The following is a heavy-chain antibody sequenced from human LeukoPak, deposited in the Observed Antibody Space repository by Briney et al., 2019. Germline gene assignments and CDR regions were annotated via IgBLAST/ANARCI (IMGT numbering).Heavy chain of an antibody. CDR3: ASTLVVVITTGAFDI. CDR1: GFTFSSYA. Sequence: GGSLRLSCAASGFTFSSYAMSWVRQAPGKGLKGVSTIDNEGITTSYTESVEGRFTISRDNSKNTLYLQLNSLRAEDTAVYYCASTLVVVITTGAFDIWGQGTMVTVSS. J-gene: IGHJ3*02. D-gene: IGHD3-22*01. V-gene: IGHV3-23*05. CDR2: IDNEGITT.